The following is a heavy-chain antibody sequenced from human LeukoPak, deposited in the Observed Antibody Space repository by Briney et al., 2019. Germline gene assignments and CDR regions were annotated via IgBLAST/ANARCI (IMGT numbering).Heavy chain of an antibody. CDR1: GYTFTSYG. Sequence: ASVKVSCKASGYTFTSYGISWVRQAPGQGLEWMGWISAYNGNTNYAQKLQGRVTMTTDTSTSTAYMELRSLRSEDTAVYYCARGPILWFGEFLYYYGMDVWGQGTTVTVS. D-gene: IGHD3-10*01. CDR2: ISAYNGNT. V-gene: IGHV1-18*01. J-gene: IGHJ6*02. CDR3: ARGPILWFGEFLYYYGMDV.